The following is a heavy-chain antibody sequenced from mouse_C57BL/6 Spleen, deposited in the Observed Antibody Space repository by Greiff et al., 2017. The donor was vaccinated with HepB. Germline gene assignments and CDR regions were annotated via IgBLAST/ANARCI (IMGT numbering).Heavy chain of an antibody. J-gene: IGHJ3*01. V-gene: IGHV1-82*01. CDR3: ARWYYGSSRAWFAY. D-gene: IGHD1-1*01. CDR2: IYPGDGDT. CDR1: GYAFSSSW. Sequence: VQLQQSGPELVKPGASVKISCKASGYAFSSSWMNWVKQRPGKGLEWIGRIYPGDGDTNYNGKFKGKATLTADKSSSTAYMQLSSLTSEDSAVYFGARWYYGSSRAWFAYWGQGTLVTVSA.